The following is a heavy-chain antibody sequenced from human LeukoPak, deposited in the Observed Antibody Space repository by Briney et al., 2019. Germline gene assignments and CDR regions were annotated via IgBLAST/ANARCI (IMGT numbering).Heavy chain of an antibody. Sequence: ASVKVSCKVSGYTLTELSMHWVRQAPGKGLEWMGGFDPEDGETIYAQKFQGRVTITRDTSASTAYMEPSSLRSEDTAVYYCARADDSSGYYYDPPFDYWGQGTLVTVSS. J-gene: IGHJ4*02. CDR2: FDPEDGET. CDR3: ARADDSSGYYYDPPFDY. V-gene: IGHV1-24*01. CDR1: GYTLTELS. D-gene: IGHD3-22*01.